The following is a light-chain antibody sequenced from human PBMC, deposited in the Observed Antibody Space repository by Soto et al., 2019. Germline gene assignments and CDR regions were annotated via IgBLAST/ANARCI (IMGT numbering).Light chain of an antibody. CDR3: QQNNDWPLT. J-gene: IGKJ1*01. V-gene: IGKV3-15*01. CDR2: GAS. CDR1: QSVGSN. Sequence: EIVMTQSPATLSVSPGERVTLSCRASQSVGSNLAWYQQKPGQTPRLLIYGASTRATGFPARFSGSGSGTEFTLTISSLQSEDFAVYYCQQNNDWPLTFGQGTRWISN.